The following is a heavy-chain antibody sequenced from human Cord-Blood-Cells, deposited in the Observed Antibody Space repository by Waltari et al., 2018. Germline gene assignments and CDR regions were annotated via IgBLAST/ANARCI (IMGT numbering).Heavy chain of an antibody. Sequence: QLQLQESGSGLVKPSQPLSLTSPGSGRPISSGGYPWTSIRQPPGTGLEWIGYIYHSGSTYYNPSLKSRVTISVDRSKNQFSLKLSSVTAADTAVYYCARAVESYCSSTSCYTYYFDYWGQGTLVTVSS. CDR2: IYHSGST. J-gene: IGHJ4*02. V-gene: IGHV4-30-2*01. CDR3: ARAVESYCSSTSCYTYYFDY. D-gene: IGHD2-2*02. CDR1: GRPISSGGYP.